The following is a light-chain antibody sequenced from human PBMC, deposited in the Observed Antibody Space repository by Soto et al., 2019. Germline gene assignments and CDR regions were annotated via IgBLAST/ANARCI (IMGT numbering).Light chain of an antibody. Sequence: EILLTQSPGALAVSAGGVATLSCRASQSVRDNLAWYQQKPGQAPGLLIYDASNRAAGIPARFSGSGSGTDFTLTISSLEPEDFAVYYCHQRSSWPFAFGPGTKVDIK. J-gene: IGKJ3*01. CDR2: DAS. CDR1: QSVRDN. CDR3: HQRSSWPFA. V-gene: IGKV3-11*01.